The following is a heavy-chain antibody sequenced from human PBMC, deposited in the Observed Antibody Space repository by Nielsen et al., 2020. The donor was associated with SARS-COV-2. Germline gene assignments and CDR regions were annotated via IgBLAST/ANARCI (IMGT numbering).Heavy chain of an antibody. CDR3: AKDLYSSGWLQRSYYYYYGMDV. Sequence: GGSLRLSCAASGFTFSSYAMSWVRQAPGKGLEWVSAISGSGGSTYYADSVKGRFTISRDNSKNTLYLQMNSLRAEDTAVYYCAKDLYSSGWLQRSYYYYYGMDVWGQGTTVTVSS. D-gene: IGHD6-19*01. CDR1: GFTFSSYA. CDR2: ISGSGGST. J-gene: IGHJ6*02. V-gene: IGHV3-23*01.